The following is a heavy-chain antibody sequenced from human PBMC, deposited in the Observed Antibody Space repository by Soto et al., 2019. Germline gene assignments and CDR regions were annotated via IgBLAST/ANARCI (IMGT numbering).Heavy chain of an antibody. CDR3: AHRVLRTVFGLVTTTAIYFDF. D-gene: IGHD3-3*01. CDR2: IYWDDDK. CDR1: GFSLTTSGVG. Sequence: QITLNESGPTQVKPRQTLTLTCTFSGFSLTTSGVGVGWIRQSPGKAPERLALIYWDDDKRYSPSLKSRLTITKDTSKNQVVRTMADLDPADTATYYCAHRVLRTVFGLVTTTAIYFDFWGQGTPVAVSS. V-gene: IGHV2-5*02. J-gene: IGHJ4*02.